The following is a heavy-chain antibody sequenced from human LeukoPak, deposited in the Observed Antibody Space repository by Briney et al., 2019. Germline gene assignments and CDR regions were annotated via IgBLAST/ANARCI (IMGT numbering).Heavy chain of an antibody. CDR1: GFTFSSYE. Sequence: PGGSLRLSCAASGFTFSSYEMNWVRQAPGKGLEWVSYISSSGSTIYYADSVKGRFTISRDNAKNSLYLQMNSLRAEDTAVYYCARDGLYSYGPGDKYFDYWGQGTLVTVSS. CDR3: ARDGLYSYGPGDKYFDY. D-gene: IGHD5-18*01. CDR2: ISSSGSTI. V-gene: IGHV3-48*03. J-gene: IGHJ4*02.